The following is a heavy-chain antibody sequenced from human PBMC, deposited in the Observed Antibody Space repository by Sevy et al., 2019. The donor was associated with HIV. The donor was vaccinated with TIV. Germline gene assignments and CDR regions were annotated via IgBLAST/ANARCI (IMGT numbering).Heavy chain of an antibody. V-gene: IGHV1-18*01. J-gene: IGHJ4*02. CDR3: AGTKYFYDSSGYFDY. CDR1: GYTFTSYG. D-gene: IGHD3-22*01. CDR2: ISTYNGNT. Sequence: VSVKVSCKASGYTFTSYGISWVRQAPGQGLEWMGWISTYNGNTNYAQKLQGSVTLTTDTSTSTAYMELRSLRSDDTAVYYWAGTKYFYDSSGYFDYWGQGTLVTVSS.